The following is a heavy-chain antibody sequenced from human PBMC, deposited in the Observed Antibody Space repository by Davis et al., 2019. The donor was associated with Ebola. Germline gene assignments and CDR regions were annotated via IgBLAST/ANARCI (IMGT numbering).Heavy chain of an antibody. J-gene: IGHJ6*04. CDR1: GFTFDDYA. V-gene: IGHV3-9*01. D-gene: IGHD3-3*01. Sequence: SLKISCAASGFTFDDYAMHWVRQAPGKGLEWVSCISWNSGSIGYADSVKGRFTISRDNSKKTLYLQMNSLRAEDTAVYYCAKSGLSFGVVKYHYGMDVWGKGTTVTVSS. CDR3: AKSGLSFGVVKYHYGMDV. CDR2: ISWNSGSI.